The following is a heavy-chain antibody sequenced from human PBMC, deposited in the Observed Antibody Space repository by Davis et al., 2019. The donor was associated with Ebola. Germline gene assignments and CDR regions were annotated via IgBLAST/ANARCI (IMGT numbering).Heavy chain of an antibody. J-gene: IGHJ6*03. CDR2: MNGDGSTT. D-gene: IGHD2-2*01. V-gene: IGHV3-74*01. CDR3: ARDQKPRSMVGIPAATIRSYYYYMDV. CDR1: GFLFSSHW. Sequence: HTGGSLRLSCAASGFLFSSHWMHWVRQVPGKGLVWVSRMNGDGSTTYYADSVKGRFTVSRDNAKNTVYLHMNSLRAEDTAVYYCARDQKPRSMVGIPAATIRSYYYYMDVWGIGTTVTVSS.